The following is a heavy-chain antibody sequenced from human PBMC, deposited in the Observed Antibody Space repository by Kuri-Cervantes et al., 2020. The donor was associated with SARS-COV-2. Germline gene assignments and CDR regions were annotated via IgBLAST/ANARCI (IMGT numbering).Heavy chain of an antibody. Sequence: ASVKVSCKASGYTFTSYYMHWVRQAPGQGLEWVGIINPSGGSTSYAQKFQGRVTMTRDTSTSTVYMELSSLRSEDTAMYYCARGEGYSSSWDYGMDVWGQGTTVTVSS. V-gene: IGHV1-46*01. D-gene: IGHD6-13*01. CDR1: GYTFTSYY. CDR3: ARGEGYSSSWDYGMDV. CDR2: INPSGGST. J-gene: IGHJ6*02.